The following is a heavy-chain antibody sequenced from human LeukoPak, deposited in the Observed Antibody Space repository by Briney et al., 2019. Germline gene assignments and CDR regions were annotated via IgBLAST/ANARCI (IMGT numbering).Heavy chain of an antibody. CDR1: GFTFSYYQ. J-gene: IGHJ4*01. CDR2: ISGSGDRL. Sequence: QSGGSLRLSCAASGFTFSYYQMNWVGQPPGKGLEGVSFISGSGDRLHYADSVKGRLTITRDNAKNSLYLQMNSLRVEDTAVYYCTRNGDGHFEYWGQGTLGTVSS. V-gene: IGHV3-48*03. CDR3: TRNGDGHFEY. D-gene: IGHD7-27*01.